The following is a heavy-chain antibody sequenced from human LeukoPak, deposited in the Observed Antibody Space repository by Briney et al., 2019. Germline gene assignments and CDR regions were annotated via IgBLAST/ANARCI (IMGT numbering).Heavy chain of an antibody. CDR2: INPNSGGT. CDR1: GYTFTGYY. V-gene: IGHV1-2*02. Sequence: GASVTVSCMASGYTFTGYYMHWVRQAPGQGLEWMGWINPNSGGTNYAQKFQGRVTMTRDTSISTAYMELSRLRSDDTAVYYCARKAITMIVAAFDYWGQGTLVTVSS. J-gene: IGHJ4*02. CDR3: ARKAITMIVAAFDY. D-gene: IGHD3-22*01.